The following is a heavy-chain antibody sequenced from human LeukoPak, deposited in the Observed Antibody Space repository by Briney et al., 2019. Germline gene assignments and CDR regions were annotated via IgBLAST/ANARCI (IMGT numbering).Heavy chain of an antibody. D-gene: IGHD3-10*01. V-gene: IGHV3-23*01. Sequence: QPGGSLRLSCAVSGITLSNYGMSWVRQAPGKGLEWVAGISDSGGSTNYADSVKGRFTISRENPKNTLYLQMNTLRAEDTAVYFCAKRGIVIRAVIIVGFHKEAYYFDYWGQGALVTVSS. J-gene: IGHJ4*02. CDR2: ISDSGGST. CDR1: GITLSNYG. CDR3: AKRGIVIRAVIIVGFHKEAYYFDY.